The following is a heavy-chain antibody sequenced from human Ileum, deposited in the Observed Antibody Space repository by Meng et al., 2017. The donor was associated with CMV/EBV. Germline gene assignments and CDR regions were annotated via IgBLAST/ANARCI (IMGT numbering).Heavy chain of an antibody. CDR1: GFTFSSYG. J-gene: IGHJ4*02. Sequence: ACGFTFSSYGMHWVRQAPGKGLEWVAVISYDGSNKYYADSVKGRFTISRDNSKNTLYLQMNSLRAEDTAVYYCAKDLAAAGTVVGYWGQGTLVTVSS. V-gene: IGHV3-30*18. D-gene: IGHD6-13*01. CDR3: AKDLAAAGTVVGY. CDR2: ISYDGSNK.